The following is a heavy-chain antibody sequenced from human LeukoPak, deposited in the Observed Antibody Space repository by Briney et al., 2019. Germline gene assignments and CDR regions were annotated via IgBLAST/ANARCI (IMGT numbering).Heavy chain of an antibody. CDR2: ISYDGSNK. Sequence: PGGSLRLSCAASGFTFSSYAMHWVRQAPGKGLEWVAVISYDGSNKYYADSVKGRFTISRDNSRNTLYLQMNSLRAEDTAVYYCARGGGSGYSYGYYLDYWGQGTLVTVSS. CDR1: GFTFSSYA. D-gene: IGHD5-18*01. CDR3: ARGGGSGYSYGYYLDY. J-gene: IGHJ4*02. V-gene: IGHV3-30-3*01.